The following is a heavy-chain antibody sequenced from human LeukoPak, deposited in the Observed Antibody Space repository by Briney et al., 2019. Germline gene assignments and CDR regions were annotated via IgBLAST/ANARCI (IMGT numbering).Heavy chain of an antibody. J-gene: IGHJ5*02. CDR1: GGSISSGDYY. Sequence: SETLSLTCTVSGGSISSGDYYWSWIRQPPGKGLEWIGYIYYSGSTYYNPSLKSRVTISVDTSKNQFSLKLSSVTAADTAVYYCARLRGWNWNWFDPWGQGTLVTVSS. V-gene: IGHV4-30-4*01. D-gene: IGHD1-7*01. CDR3: ARLRGWNWNWFDP. CDR2: IYYSGST.